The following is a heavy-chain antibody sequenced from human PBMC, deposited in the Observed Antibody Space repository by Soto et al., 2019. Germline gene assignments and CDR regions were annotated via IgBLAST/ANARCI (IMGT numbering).Heavy chain of an antibody. V-gene: IGHV1-46*03. CDR2: INPSGGTT. CDR3: ARAGTSGRRFDY. Sequence: ASVKVSCEASGYTFSSYYIHWVRQAPGQGLEWMGIINPSGGTTSYAQKFQGRVTMARDTSTNIVYMELSSLRSEDTAVYYCARAGTSGRRFDYWGQGTQVTVSS. CDR1: GYTFSSYY. J-gene: IGHJ4*02. D-gene: IGHD2-8*01.